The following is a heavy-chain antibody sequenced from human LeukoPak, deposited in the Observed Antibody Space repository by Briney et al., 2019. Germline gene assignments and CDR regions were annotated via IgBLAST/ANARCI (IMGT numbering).Heavy chain of an antibody. CDR2: ISSSGSTI. D-gene: IGHD3-3*01. CDR1: GFTISDYY. CDR3: ARVPLPYDFWSGFLYYFDY. J-gene: IGHJ4*02. Sequence: KPGGSLRLSCAASGFTISDYYMSWIRQAPGKGLEWVSYISSSGSTIYYADSVKGRFTISRDNAKNSLYLQMNSLRAEDTAVYYCARVPLPYDFWSGFLYYFDYWGQGTLVTVSS. V-gene: IGHV3-11*04.